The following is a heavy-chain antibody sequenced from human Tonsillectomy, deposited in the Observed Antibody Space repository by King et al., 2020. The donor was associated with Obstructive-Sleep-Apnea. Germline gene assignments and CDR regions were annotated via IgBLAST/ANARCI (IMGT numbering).Heavy chain of an antibody. CDR1: GDSISSRY. CDR3: ATLWFGESFFDY. V-gene: IGHV4-59*11. J-gene: IGHJ4*02. CDR2: ISKSGGT. D-gene: IGHD3-10*01. Sequence: QLQESGPGLVKPSETLSLTCNVSGDSISSRYWSWIRQPPGKGLEWIGYISKSGGTNYNPSLKSRVTISVDTSKNQFSLRLSSVTAADTAVYYCATLWFGESFFDYWGQGTPVSVSS.